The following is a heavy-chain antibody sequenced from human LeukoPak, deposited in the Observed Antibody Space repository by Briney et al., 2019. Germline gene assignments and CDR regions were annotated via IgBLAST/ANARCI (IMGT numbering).Heavy chain of an antibody. J-gene: IGHJ4*02. V-gene: IGHV4-34*01. D-gene: IGHD2-21*02. CDR3: ARGGFYCGGDCYVDY. Sequence: SETLSLTCAVYGGSYSPYYWSWIRQPPGKGLEWIGEINHSGSTNYNPSLKSRVTISVDTSKNQFSLRLSSVTAADTAVYYCARGGFYCGGDCYVDYWGQGTLVTVSS. CDR1: GGSYSPYY. CDR2: INHSGST.